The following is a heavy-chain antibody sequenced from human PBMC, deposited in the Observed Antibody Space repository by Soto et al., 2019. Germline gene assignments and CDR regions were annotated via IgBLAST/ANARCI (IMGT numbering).Heavy chain of an antibody. J-gene: IGHJ4*02. CDR3: ARDGGAGIPATGYFDL. CDR1: GSNFVKFS. V-gene: IGHV1-3*01. Sequence: APVKGSGRASGSNFVKFSMLAVPQAPGQGLEGMGWMDGGNGNTRYSQNFQGRVTMTEDTSASTAYMELSSLGSEDTAVYYCARDGGAGIPATGYFDLWGQGTLVTVSS. CDR2: MDGGNGNT. D-gene: IGHD6-13*01.